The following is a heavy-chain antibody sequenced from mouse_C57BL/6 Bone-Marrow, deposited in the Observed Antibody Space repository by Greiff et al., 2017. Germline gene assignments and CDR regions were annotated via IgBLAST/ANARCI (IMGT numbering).Heavy chain of an antibody. Sequence: EVQLQQSGAELVRPGASVKLSCTASGFNIKDDYMHWVKQRPEQGLEWIGWIVPENGDTEYASKFQGKATITADTSSNTAYLQLSSLTSEDTAVYYCTTFYGSSYAGFAYWGQGTLVTVTA. CDR1: GFNIKDDY. V-gene: IGHV14-4*01. D-gene: IGHD1-1*01. CDR3: TTFYGSSYAGFAY. CDR2: IVPENGDT. J-gene: IGHJ3*01.